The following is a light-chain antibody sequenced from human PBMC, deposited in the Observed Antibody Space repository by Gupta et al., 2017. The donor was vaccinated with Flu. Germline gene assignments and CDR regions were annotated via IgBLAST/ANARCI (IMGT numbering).Light chain of an antibody. CDR3: QQDDSYPRT. V-gene: IGKV1-8*01. Sequence: AIRMTQSPSSFSASTGDRVTITCRASQGISSYLAWYQQKPGKAPKLLIYAASTLQSGVPSTFSGSGSGTDFTLTISCLQSEDFATYYCQQDDSYPRTFGQGTKVEIK. CDR2: AAS. CDR1: QGISSY. J-gene: IGKJ1*01.